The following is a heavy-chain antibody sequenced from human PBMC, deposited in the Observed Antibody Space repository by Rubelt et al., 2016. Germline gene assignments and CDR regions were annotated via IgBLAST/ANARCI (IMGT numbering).Heavy chain of an antibody. D-gene: IGHD3-3*01. CDR3: ARMVNDFWSGYHNWFDP. V-gene: IGHV1-8*01. J-gene: IGHJ5*02. CDR1: GYTFTSYD. Sequence: QVQLVQSGAEVKKPGASVKVSCKASGYTFTSYDINWVRQATGQGLEWMGWMNPNSGNTGYAQKFKGRVTMTRNTSISTAYRELGSLGSEETAVYYCARMVNDFWSGYHNWFDPWGQGTLVTVSS. CDR2: MNPNSGNT.